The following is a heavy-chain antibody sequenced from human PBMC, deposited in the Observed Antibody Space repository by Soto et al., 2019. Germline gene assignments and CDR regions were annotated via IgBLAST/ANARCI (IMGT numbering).Heavy chain of an antibody. D-gene: IGHD3-10*01. Sequence: QVQLQESGPGLAKPSETLSLTCTVSGSSISRGYFWGWIRQPPGKGLEWIGSIYNSGTTYYNPSLKSRVTISVDTSKNQFSLRLTSVTAADTAVYYCAKDGPRFRSGSFHTWGQGTVVTVSS. CDR1: GSSISRGYF. CDR3: AKDGPRFRSGSFHT. CDR2: IYNSGTT. J-gene: IGHJ4*02. V-gene: IGHV4-38-2*02.